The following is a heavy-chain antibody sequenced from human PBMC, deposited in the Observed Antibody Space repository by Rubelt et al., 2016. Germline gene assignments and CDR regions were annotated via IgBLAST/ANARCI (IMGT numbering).Heavy chain of an antibody. J-gene: IGHJ4*02. CDR3: TRVAHSSGASYVDY. Sequence: GGSLRLSCSASGFIFSTYWMTWVRQAPGKGLEWVSVIYGGGSTYYADSVKGRFTISRDSSKNTVYLQMNSLRVEDTAVYYCTRVAHSSGASYVDYWGQGTLVTVSS. CDR2: IYGGGST. V-gene: IGHV3-53*01. D-gene: IGHD2-8*02. CDR1: GFIFSTYW.